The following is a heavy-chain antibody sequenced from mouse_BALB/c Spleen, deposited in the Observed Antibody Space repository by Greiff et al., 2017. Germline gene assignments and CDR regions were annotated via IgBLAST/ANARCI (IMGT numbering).Heavy chain of an antibody. CDR3: ARDGTTATFAY. D-gene: IGHD1-2*01. Sequence: EVQRVESGGGLVQPGGSLRLSCATSGFTFTDYYMSWVRQPPGKALEWLGFIRNKANGYTTEYSASVKGRFTISRDNSQSILYLQMNTLRAEDSATYYCARDGTTATFAYWGQGTLVTVSA. CDR2: IRNKANGYTT. J-gene: IGHJ3*01. V-gene: IGHV7-3*02. CDR1: GFTFTDYY.